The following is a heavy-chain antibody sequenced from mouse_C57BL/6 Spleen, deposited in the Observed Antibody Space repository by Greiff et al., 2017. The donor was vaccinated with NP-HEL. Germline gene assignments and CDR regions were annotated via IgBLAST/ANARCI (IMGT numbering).Heavy chain of an antibody. V-gene: IGHV5-4*01. CDR1: GFTFSSYA. J-gene: IGHJ4*01. Sequence: EVQGVESGGGLVKPGGSLKLSCAASGFTFSSYAMSWVRQTPEKRLEWVATISDGGSYTYYPDNVKGRFTISRDNAKNNLYLQMSHLKSEDTAMYYCARASSGYEDYAMDYWGQGTSGTVSS. D-gene: IGHD3-2*02. CDR3: ARASSGYEDYAMDY. CDR2: ISDGGSYT.